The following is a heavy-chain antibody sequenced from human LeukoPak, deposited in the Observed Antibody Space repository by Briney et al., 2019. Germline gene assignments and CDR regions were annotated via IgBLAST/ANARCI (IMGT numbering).Heavy chain of an antibody. D-gene: IGHD1-7*01. Sequence: GGSLRLSCAASGFTFSSYAMHWVRQAPGKGLEWVAVISYDGSNKYYADSVKGRFTISRDNSKNTLYLQMNSLRAEDTAVYYCARRIKLRGFDYWGQGTLGTVSS. J-gene: IGHJ4*02. CDR2: ISYDGSNK. CDR1: GFTFSSYA. CDR3: ARRIKLRGFDY. V-gene: IGHV3-30*04.